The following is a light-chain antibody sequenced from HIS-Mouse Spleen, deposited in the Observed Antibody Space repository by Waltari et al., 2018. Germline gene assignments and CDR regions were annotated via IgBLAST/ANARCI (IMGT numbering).Light chain of an antibody. V-gene: IGLV3-10*01. J-gene: IGLJ2*01. Sequence: SYELTQPPSVSVSPGQTARITCSGDALPQKYAYWYQQKSGQAPVLVIYEDSKRPSGIPGGFSGSRSGTMATLTISGAQVEDEADYYCYSTDSSGNHRVFGGGTKLTVL. CDR1: ALPQKY. CDR2: EDS. CDR3: YSTDSSGNHRV.